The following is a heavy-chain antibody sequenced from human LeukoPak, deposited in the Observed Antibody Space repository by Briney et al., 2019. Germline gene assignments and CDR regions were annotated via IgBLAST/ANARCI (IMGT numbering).Heavy chain of an antibody. J-gene: IGHJ3*02. V-gene: IGHV2-5*02. CDR2: IYWDDDK. CDR3: ARIWFGELFGGAFDI. CDR1: GFSLSTSGVG. D-gene: IGHD3-10*01. Sequence: SGPTLVKPTQTLTLTCTFSGFSLSTSGVGVGWIRQPPVKALEWLALIYWDDDKRYSPSLKSRLTITKDTSKNQVVLTMTNMDPVDTATYYCARIWFGELFGGAFDIWGQGTMVTVSS.